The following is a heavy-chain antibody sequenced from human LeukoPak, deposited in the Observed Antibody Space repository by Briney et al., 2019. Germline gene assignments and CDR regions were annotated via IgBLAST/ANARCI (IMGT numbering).Heavy chain of an antibody. Sequence: SETLSLTCTVSGYSISSGYYWGWIRQPPGKGLEWIGSIYHSGSTYYNPSLKSRVTISVDTSKNQFSLKLRSVTAADTAVYYCARDREDGYLPDYWGQGTLVTVSS. D-gene: IGHD5-24*01. CDR2: IYHSGST. CDR1: GYSISSGYY. J-gene: IGHJ4*02. V-gene: IGHV4-38-2*02. CDR3: ARDREDGYLPDY.